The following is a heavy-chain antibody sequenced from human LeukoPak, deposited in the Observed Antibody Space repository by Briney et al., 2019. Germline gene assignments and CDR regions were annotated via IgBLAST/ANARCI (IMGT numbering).Heavy chain of an antibody. CDR2: IYPSGST. CDR3: ARDRAYDRPISNAFDI. CDR1: GGSISSGPYY. Sequence: PSQTLSLTCTVSGGSISSGPYYWSWIRQPAGKGLECLGRIYPSGSTNYNPSLKSRVTISMSKSKNQFSLKLTSVTAADTAVYYCARDRAYDRPISNAFDIWGQGTMVTVSS. V-gene: IGHV4-61*02. D-gene: IGHD3-22*01. J-gene: IGHJ3*02.